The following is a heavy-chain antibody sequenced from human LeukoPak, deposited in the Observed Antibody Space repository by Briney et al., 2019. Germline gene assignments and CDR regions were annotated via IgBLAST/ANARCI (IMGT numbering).Heavy chain of an antibody. D-gene: IGHD4-17*01. CDR2: ISYDGGNK. CDR3: ARETTDYYYYGMDV. J-gene: IGHJ6*02. Sequence: PGGSLRLSCAASGFTFSSYAMHWVRQAPGKGLEWVAVISYDGGNKYYADSVKGRFTISRDNSKNTLYLQMNSLRAEDTAVYYCARETTDYYYYGMDVWGQGTTVTVSS. V-gene: IGHV3-30-3*01. CDR1: GFTFSSYA.